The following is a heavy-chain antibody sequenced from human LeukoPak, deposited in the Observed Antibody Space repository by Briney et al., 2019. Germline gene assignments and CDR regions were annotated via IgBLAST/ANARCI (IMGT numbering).Heavy chain of an antibody. CDR1: GYRFNNYA. CDR3: ARDYQTGFSGPGGDF. J-gene: IGHJ4*02. D-gene: IGHD6-19*01. CDR2: INNNGDST. V-gene: IGHV3-64*01. Sequence: GGSLRLSCAASGYRFNNYAIHWFRQAPGKGLEYVSGINNNGDSTYYANSVRGRFTISRDNSKNTLYLQMGSLTSEDTAVYYCARDYQTGFSGPGGDFWGQGTLVTVSS.